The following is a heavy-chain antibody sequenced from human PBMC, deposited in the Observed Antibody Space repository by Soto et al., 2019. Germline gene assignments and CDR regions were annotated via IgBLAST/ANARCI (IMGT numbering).Heavy chain of an antibody. J-gene: IGHJ6*02. Sequence: GGSLRLSCEASGFAFSSYAMHWVRQAPGKGLEWVGVISYDGNYIYYADSVKGRFTISSDNSKNTLYVQVNSLRPEDTAVYYCAKGILSATIGPYAMDVWGQGPTVTVSS. V-gene: IGHV3-30*18. CDR2: ISYDGNYI. CDR3: AKGILSATIGPYAMDV. D-gene: IGHD3-16*01. CDR1: GFAFSSYA.